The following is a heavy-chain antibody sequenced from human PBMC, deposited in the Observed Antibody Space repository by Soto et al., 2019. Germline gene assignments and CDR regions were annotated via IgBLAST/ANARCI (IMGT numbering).Heavy chain of an antibody. CDR2: ISPDGENQ. J-gene: IGHJ4*02. D-gene: IGHD6-19*01. Sequence: GSLRLSAVLSGFTFIDYGMHWGLQAPGKGVEWVAVISPDGENQYYPDSLRGQFNISRDDSKSTLYLQLNSLSAEDTAVYYCVNPSGWYPDSWGQGPQVPVSS. CDR1: GFTFIDYG. V-gene: IGHV3-30*18. CDR3: VNPSGWYPDS.